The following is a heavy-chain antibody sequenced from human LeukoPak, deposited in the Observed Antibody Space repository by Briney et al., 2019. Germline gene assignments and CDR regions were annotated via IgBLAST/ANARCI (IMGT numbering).Heavy chain of an antibody. CDR1: GYTFSNYG. CDR2: ISAYNNNT. J-gene: IGHJ4*02. CDR3: ARGARISSSWYSSV. Sequence: ASVMVSCKTSGYTFSNYGVSWVRQAPGQGLEWMGWISAYNNNTNYAQKFQGRLTMTTDTSTSTAYMELRSLRSDDTAVYYCARGARISSSWYSSVWGQGTLITVS. D-gene: IGHD2-2*01. V-gene: IGHV1-18*01.